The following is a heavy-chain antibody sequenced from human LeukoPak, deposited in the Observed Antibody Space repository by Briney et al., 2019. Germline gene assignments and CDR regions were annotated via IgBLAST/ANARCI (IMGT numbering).Heavy chain of an antibody. V-gene: IGHV1-69*05. CDR2: IIPIFGTA. CDR1: GGTFSSYA. CDR3: ARDRGYSYVRFDY. Sequence: SVEVSCKASGGTFSSYAISWVRQAPGQGLEWMGGIIPIFGTANYAQKFQGRVTITTDESTSTAYMELSSLRSEDTAVYYCARDRGYSYVRFDYWGQGTLVTVSS. J-gene: IGHJ4*02. D-gene: IGHD5-18*01.